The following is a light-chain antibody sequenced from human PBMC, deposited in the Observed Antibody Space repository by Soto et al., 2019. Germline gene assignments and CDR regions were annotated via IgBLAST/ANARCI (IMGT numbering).Light chain of an antibody. V-gene: IGKV1-39*01. CDR3: QQSYSTPT. J-gene: IGKJ1*01. CDR1: PSISNF. CDR2: SAS. Sequence: IQMTQSPSSLSASVGDRFTITFRTSPSISNFLHWYQQRPGKAPALLIYSASSLQSGVPSRFSGSGSGTDFTLTISSLQPEDFATYYCQQSYSTPTFGQGTKVDIK.